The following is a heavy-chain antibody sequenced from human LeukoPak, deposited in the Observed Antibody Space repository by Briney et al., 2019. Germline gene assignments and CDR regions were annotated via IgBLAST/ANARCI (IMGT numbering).Heavy chain of an antibody. CDR2: ISYDGSNK. J-gene: IGHJ4*02. Sequence: GGSLRLSCAASGFTFSSYAMHWVRQAPGKGLEWVAVISYDGSNKYYADSVKGRFTIPRDNSKNTLYLQMNSLRAEDTAVYYGGRTRAAACTYWGQETLVTVS. CDR3: GRTRAAACTY. CDR1: GFTFSSYA. V-gene: IGHV3-30-3*01. D-gene: IGHD2-8*01.